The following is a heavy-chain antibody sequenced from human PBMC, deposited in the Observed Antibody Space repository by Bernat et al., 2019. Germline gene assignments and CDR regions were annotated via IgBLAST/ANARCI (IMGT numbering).Heavy chain of an antibody. CDR3: ARSSGSGTYFGYYGMDV. J-gene: IGHJ6*02. Sequence: QVQLVQSGAEVKKPGVSVKVSCMASGYSFTSYFMYWVRQAPGQGLEWVGIINPSGGSTTYAQKFQGRLTMTRDTSSRTVYMELSSLRSEDTAVYYCARSSGSGTYFGYYGMDVWGQGTTVTVS. CDR2: INPSGGST. D-gene: IGHD3-10*01. CDR1: GYSFTSYF. V-gene: IGHV1-46*01.